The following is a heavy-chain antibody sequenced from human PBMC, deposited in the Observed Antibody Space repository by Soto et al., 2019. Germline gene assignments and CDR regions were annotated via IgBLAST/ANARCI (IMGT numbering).Heavy chain of an antibody. J-gene: IGHJ4*02. Sequence: GGSLRLSCAASGFTFSSYWMSWVRQAPGKGLEWVANIKQDGSENYYADSVKGRFTISRDNSKNTLYLQMNSLRAEDTAVYYCAIDTYYHGRSRYYILDYWGEGTRVTLSS. CDR1: GFTFSSYW. CDR3: AIDTYYHGRSRYYILDY. CDR2: IKQDGSEN. V-gene: IGHV3-7*01. D-gene: IGHD3-22*01.